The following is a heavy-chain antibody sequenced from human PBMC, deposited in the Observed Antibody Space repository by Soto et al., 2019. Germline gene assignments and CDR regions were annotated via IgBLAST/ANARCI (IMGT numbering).Heavy chain of an antibody. V-gene: IGHV1-8*01. CDR3: ARGREWTTVTTFDY. CDR1: GYTFTSYD. Sequence: QVQLVQSGAEVKKPGASVKVSCKASGYTFTSYDINWVRQATGQGLEWMGWMNPNSGNTGYAQKFQGRVTMTRNTSRSTAYMELSSLRSEDTAVYYCARGREWTTVTTFDYWGQGTLVTVSS. D-gene: IGHD4-17*01. CDR2: MNPNSGNT. J-gene: IGHJ4*02.